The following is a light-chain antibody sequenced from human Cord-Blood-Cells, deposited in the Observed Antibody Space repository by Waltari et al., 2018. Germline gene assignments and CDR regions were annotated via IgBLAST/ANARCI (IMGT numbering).Light chain of an antibody. V-gene: IGKV3-15*01. CDR3: QQYNNWPLT. J-gene: IGKJ4*01. CDR2: GAS. Sequence: EIVMTQSPATLSVSPGARATLSCRASQSVSSNLAWYQQKPAQAPRLLIYGASTRATGIPARFSGSGSGTEFTLTISSLQSEDFAVYYCQQYNNWPLTFGGGTKVEIK. CDR1: QSVSSN.